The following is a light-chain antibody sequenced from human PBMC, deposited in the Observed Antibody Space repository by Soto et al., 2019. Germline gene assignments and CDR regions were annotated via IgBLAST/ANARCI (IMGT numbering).Light chain of an antibody. CDR3: QQYNSDST. Sequence: IQMTQSPSTLSASVGDRVTITCRAGQSISIWLAWYQQKPGRAPKLLIQKASSLESEVPSRFSGSGSGTEFTLTINSLQPDDSATYYCQQYNSDSTFGQGTKVEIK. CDR2: KAS. V-gene: IGKV1-5*03. J-gene: IGKJ1*01. CDR1: QSISIW.